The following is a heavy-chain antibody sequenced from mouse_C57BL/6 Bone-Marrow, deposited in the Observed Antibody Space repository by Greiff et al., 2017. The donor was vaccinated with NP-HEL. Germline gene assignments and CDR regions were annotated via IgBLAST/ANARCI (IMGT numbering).Heavy chain of an antibody. Sequence: EVHLVESGGDLVKPGGSLKLSCAASGFTFSSYGMSWVRQTPDKRLEWVATISSGGSYTYYPDSVKGRFTISRDNAKNTLYLQMSSLKSEDTAMYYCARQPSYDYWGQGTILTVSS. CDR2: ISSGGSYT. CDR1: GFTFSSYG. D-gene: IGHD2-12*01. CDR3: ARQPSYDY. J-gene: IGHJ2*01. V-gene: IGHV5-6*01.